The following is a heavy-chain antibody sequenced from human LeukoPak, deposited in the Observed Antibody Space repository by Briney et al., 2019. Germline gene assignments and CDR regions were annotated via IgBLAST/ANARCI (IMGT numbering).Heavy chain of an antibody. CDR2: ISGSGGST. CDR3: VREETGFDR. Sequence: QPGGSLRLSCAASGFTFSSYAMSWVRQAPGKGLEWVSAISGSGGSTYYADSVKGRFTISRDNSKNTLYLQMNRLRAEDTAIYFCVREETGFDRWGQGTVVTVSP. V-gene: IGHV3-23*01. J-gene: IGHJ5*02. CDR1: GFTFSSYA.